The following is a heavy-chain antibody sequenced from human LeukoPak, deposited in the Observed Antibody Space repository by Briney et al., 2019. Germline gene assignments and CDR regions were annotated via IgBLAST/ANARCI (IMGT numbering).Heavy chain of an antibody. D-gene: IGHD2-2*01. V-gene: IGHV4-34*01. J-gene: IGHJ6*03. Sequence: SETLSLTCAVYGGSFSGYYWSWIRQPPGKGLEWIGEINHSGSTNYNPSLKSRVTISVDTSKNRFSLKLSSVTAADTAVYYCARRPIVVVPAAIPDYYYMDVWGKGTTVTISS. CDR1: GGSFSGYY. CDR2: INHSGST. CDR3: ARRPIVVVPAAIPDYYYMDV.